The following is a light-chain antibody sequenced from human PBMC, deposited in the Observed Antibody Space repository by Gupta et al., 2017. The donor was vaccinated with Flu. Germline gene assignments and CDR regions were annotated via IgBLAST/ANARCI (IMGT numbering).Light chain of an antibody. CDR3: ATWDDSLNGPV. J-gene: IGLJ3*02. V-gene: IGLV1-44*01. CDR1: NSNIGRNT. CDR2: NDN. Sequence: QSLLTQPPSSSGTPGQRVTISCSGSNSNIGRNTPSWYQQLPGAAPKPIIQNDNQRPSGVPVRFSGSKAGTSASLTISGLQSEDEGDFYCATWDDSLNGPVFGGGTRLTAL.